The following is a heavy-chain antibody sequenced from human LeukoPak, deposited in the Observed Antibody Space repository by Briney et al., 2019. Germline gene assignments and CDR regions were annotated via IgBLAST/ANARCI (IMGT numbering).Heavy chain of an antibody. J-gene: IGHJ4*02. CDR3: ARGDFWSGYYLDY. D-gene: IGHD3-3*01. V-gene: IGHV4-61*08. CDR2: IYYSGST. CDR1: GGSISSGGYY. Sequence: SETLSLTCTVSGGSISSGGYYWSWIRQPPGKGLEWIGYIYYSGSTNYNPSLKSRVTISVDTSKNQFSLKLSSVTAADTAVYYCARGDFWSGYYLDYWGQGTLVTVSS.